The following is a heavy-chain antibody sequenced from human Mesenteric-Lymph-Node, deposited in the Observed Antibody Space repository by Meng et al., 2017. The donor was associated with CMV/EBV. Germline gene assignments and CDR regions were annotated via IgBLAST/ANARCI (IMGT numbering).Heavy chain of an antibody. D-gene: IGHD3-9*01. CDR3: ARGEEFYNTLTGYYNEIAIDY. CDR1: GGSVSSGNYY. Sequence: SETLSLTCTVSGGSVSSGNYYWSWIRQPPGKGLEWIGYIYYSGSTTYNPSLKSRVTISLDTSNNQFSLKLSSVTAADTAVYYCARGEEFYNTLTGYYNEIAIDYWGQGTLVTVSS. CDR2: IYYSGST. V-gene: IGHV4-61*01. J-gene: IGHJ4*02.